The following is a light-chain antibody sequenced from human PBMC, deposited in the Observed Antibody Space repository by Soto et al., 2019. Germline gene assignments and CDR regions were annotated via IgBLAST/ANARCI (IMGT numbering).Light chain of an antibody. CDR2: GVS. Sequence: EIVLTQSPGTLSLSPGERATLSCRASQSISSSYFAWYQQKPGQAPRLLVYGVSSRATDVPDRFRGSGSGTEFTLTISSLQPDDFATYYCQHYNSYSEPFGQGTKVDIK. CDR1: QSISSSY. J-gene: IGKJ1*01. CDR3: QHYNSYSEP. V-gene: IGKV3-20*01.